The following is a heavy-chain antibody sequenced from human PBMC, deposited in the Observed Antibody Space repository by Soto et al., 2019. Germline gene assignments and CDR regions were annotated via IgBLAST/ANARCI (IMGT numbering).Heavy chain of an antibody. CDR3: ATSHLYYFDY. CDR2: ISYDGSNK. J-gene: IGHJ4*02. V-gene: IGHV3-30-3*01. Sequence: VQLVESGGGVVQPGRSLRLSCAASGFTFSSYAMHWVRQAPGKGLEWVAVISYDGSNKYYADSVKGRFTISRDNSKNTLYLQMNSLRAEDTAVYYCATSHLYYFDYWGQGTLVTVSS. CDR1: GFTFSSYA.